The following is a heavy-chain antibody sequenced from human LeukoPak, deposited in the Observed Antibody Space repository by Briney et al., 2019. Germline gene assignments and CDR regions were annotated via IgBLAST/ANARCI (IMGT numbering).Heavy chain of an antibody. V-gene: IGHV3-30*18. Sequence: GRSLRLSCAASGFTFSSYGMHWVRQAPGKGLEWVAVISYDGSNKYYADSVKGRFTISRDNSKNTLYLQMNSLRAEDTAVYYCAKDLSDILTSAFDIWGQGTMVTVSS. D-gene: IGHD3-9*01. CDR1: GFTFSSYG. CDR2: ISYDGSNK. J-gene: IGHJ3*02. CDR3: AKDLSDILTSAFDI.